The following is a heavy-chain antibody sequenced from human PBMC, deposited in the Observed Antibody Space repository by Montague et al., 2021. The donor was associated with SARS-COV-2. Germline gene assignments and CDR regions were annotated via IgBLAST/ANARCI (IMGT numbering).Heavy chain of an antibody. CDR1: GGSISSGGYY. V-gene: IGHV4-31*03. CDR2: IYYSGST. J-gene: IGHJ4*02. Sequence: TLSLTCTVSGGSISSGGYYWSRIRQHPGKGLEWIGYIYYSGSTYYNPSLKSRVTISVDTSKNQFSLKLSYVTAADTSVYYCARADRETIFGVVASFDYSGQGTLVTVSS. D-gene: IGHD3-3*01. CDR3: ARADRETIFGVVASFDY.